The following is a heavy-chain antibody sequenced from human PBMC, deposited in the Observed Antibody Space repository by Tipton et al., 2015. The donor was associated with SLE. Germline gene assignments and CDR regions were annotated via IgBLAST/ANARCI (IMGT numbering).Heavy chain of an antibody. CDR1: GYTFTSYD. CDR2: MNPNSGST. V-gene: IGHV1-8*01. D-gene: IGHD7-27*01. J-gene: IGHJ5*02. Sequence: QSGAEVKKPGASVKVSCKASGYTFTSYDINWVRQATGQGLEWMGWMNPNSGSTYYNPSLKSRVTISVDTSKNQFSLKLSSVTAADTAVYYCARDLKGLGTYNWFDPWGQGTLVTVSS. CDR3: ARDLKGLGTYNWFDP.